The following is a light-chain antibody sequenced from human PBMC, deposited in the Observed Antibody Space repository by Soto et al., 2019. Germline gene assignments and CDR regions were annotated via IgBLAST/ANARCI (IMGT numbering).Light chain of an antibody. CDR3: QQYNSLWT. CDR1: QSISSW. Sequence: DIQMTQSPSTLSASVGDRVTITCRASQSISSWLAWYQQKPGKAPNLLIYDASSLESGVPSRFSGSGSGTEFTLTIRSLKPDDFATYYCQQYNSLWTFGQGTKVDIK. J-gene: IGKJ1*01. CDR2: DAS. V-gene: IGKV1-5*01.